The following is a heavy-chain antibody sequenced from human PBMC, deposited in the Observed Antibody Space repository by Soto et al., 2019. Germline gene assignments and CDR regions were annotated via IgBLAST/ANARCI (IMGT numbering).Heavy chain of an antibody. J-gene: IGHJ6*02. CDR2: IVVGSGNT. CDR1: GFTFTSSA. V-gene: IGHV1-58*01. D-gene: IGHD3-10*01. Sequence: ASVKVSCKASGFTFTSSAVQWVRQARGQRLEWIGWIVVGSGNTNYAQKLQERVTITRDMSTSTAYMELSSLRSEDTAVYYCAAEGRGHYYYGMDVWGQGTTVTVSS. CDR3: AAEGRGHYYYGMDV.